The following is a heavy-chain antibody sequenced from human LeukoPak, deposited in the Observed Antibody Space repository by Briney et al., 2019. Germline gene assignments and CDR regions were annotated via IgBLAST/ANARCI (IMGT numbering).Heavy chain of an antibody. Sequence: SQTLSLTCAVSGGSISSGGYSWSWIRQPPGKGLEWIGYIYHSGSTYYNPSLKSRVTISVDRSKNQFSLKLSSVTAAHTAVYYCARVSTSTVTTARSGMDVWGQGTTVTVSS. CDR1: GGSISSGGYS. D-gene: IGHD4-17*01. J-gene: IGHJ6*02. CDR2: IYHSGST. CDR3: ARVSTSTVTTARSGMDV. V-gene: IGHV4-30-2*01.